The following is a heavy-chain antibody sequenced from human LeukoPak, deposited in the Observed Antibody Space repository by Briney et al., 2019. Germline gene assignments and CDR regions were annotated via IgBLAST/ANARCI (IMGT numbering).Heavy chain of an antibody. CDR1: GGTFSSYA. V-gene: IGHV1-2*02. CDR2: INPNSGGT. CDR3: ARDGDRITMVRGADYGIYNWFDP. J-gene: IGHJ5*02. Sequence: RASVKVSCKASGGTFSSYAISWVRQAPGQGLEWMGWINPNSGGTNYAQKFQGRVTMTRDTSISTAYMELSRLRSDDTAVYYCARDGDRITMVRGADYGIYNWFDPWGQGTLVTVSS. D-gene: IGHD3-10*01.